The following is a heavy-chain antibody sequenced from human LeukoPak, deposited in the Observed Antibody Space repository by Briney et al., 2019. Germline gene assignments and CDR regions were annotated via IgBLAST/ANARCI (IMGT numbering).Heavy chain of an antibody. CDR2: IYYSGST. D-gene: IGHD1-26*01. CDR3: ARHGGGSYFDYEGNWFDP. CDR1: GGSISSYY. Sequence: SETLSLTCTVSGGSISSYYWSWIRQPPGKGLEWIGYIYYSGSTNYNPSLKSRVTISVDTSKNQFSLKLSSVTDADTAVYYCARHGGGSYFDYEGNWFDPWGQGTLVTVSS. J-gene: IGHJ5*02. V-gene: IGHV4-59*08.